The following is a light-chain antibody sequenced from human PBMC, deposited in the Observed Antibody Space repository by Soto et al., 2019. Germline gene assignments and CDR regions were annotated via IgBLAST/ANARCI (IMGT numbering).Light chain of an antibody. Sequence: AIRMTQSPSSLSASTGDRVTITCRASQDVSGYVAWYQQKPGRAPNLLVYAASTLQAGVPSRFSGSAYGTEFTLTITCLQSEDYATYFCQPSNTKAKFCKGT. CDR1: QDVSGY. CDR2: AAS. J-gene: IGKJ1*01. CDR3: QPSNTKAK. V-gene: IGKV1-8*01.